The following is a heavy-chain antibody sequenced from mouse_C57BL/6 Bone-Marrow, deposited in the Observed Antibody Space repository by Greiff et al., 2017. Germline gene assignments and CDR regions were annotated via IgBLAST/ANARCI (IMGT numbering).Heavy chain of an antibody. D-gene: IGHD5-1*01. J-gene: IGHJ3*01. V-gene: IGHV1-74*01. CDR3: ARDEYINSQFDY. CDR1: GYTFTSYW. CDR2: INPGGGDT. Sequence: VQLQQSGADLVKPGASVKVSCTASGYTFTSYWMPWVKQRPGQGLEWIGRINPGGGDTNYNDKFKGKVTLTRDKSTSTAYMQLSSLTSEDAAVYYCARDEYINSQFDYWGQGTVVTVSA.